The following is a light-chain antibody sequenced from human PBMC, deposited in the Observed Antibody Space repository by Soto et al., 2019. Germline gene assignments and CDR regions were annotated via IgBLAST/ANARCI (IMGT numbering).Light chain of an antibody. J-gene: IGKJ1*01. V-gene: IGKV1-33*01. Sequence: DIQMTQSPSSLSASGRDRVTITCQASQNINNYLNWYQQRPGQAPRLLIYDASNLETGVPSRFSGSGFGTHFTFTISSLQPEDVATYYCQQYGGSPRTFGQGTKVEVK. CDR1: QNINNY. CDR2: DAS. CDR3: QQYGGSPRT.